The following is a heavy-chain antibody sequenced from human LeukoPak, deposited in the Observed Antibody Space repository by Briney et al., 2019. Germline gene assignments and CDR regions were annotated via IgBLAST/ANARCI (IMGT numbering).Heavy chain of an antibody. J-gene: IGHJ4*02. CDR3: ARDTGSYSFDY. CDR2: IYYSGST. V-gene: IGHV4-59*01. CDR1: GGSISSYY. Sequence: SETPSLTCTVSGGSISSYYWSWIRQPPGKGLEWIGYIYYSGSTNYNPSLKSRVTISVDTSKNQFSLKLSSVTAADTAVYYCARDTGSYSFDYWGQGTLVTVSS. D-gene: IGHD1-26*01.